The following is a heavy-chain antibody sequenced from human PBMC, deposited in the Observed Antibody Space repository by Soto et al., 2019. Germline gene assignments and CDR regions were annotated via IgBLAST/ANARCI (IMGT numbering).Heavy chain of an antibody. V-gene: IGHV3-30*18. CDR1: GFTFSNYG. J-gene: IGHJ4*02. CDR2: ISYDGSNK. Sequence: HPGGSLRLSCAASGFTFSNYGMHWVRQATGKGLEWVAIISYDGSNKYYADSVKGRFTISRDNSKSTLYLQMNSLRAEDTAVYYCAKGYYGSGSPDYLGWGQGTLVTVSS. D-gene: IGHD3-10*01. CDR3: AKGYYGSGSPDYLG.